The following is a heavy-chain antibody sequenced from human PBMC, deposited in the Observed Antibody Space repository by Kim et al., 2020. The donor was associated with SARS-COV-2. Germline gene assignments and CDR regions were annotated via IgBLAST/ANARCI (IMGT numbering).Heavy chain of an antibody. V-gene: IGHV1-18*01. Sequence: NYAQKLQGRVTMTTDTTTSTAYMELRSLRSDDTAVYYCARGNKRVAAADYWGQGTLVTVSS. J-gene: IGHJ4*02. D-gene: IGHD6-13*01. CDR3: ARGNKRVAAADY.